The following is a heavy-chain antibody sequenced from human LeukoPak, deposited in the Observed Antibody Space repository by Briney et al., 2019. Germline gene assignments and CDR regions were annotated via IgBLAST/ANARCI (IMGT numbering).Heavy chain of an antibody. J-gene: IGHJ6*02. CDR3: ARVVRGVFAQNYYYYGMDV. Sequence: GGSLRLSCAASGFTFSDYTMNWVRQAPGKGLEWVSSISSGSGYIYYADSVKGRFTISRDNAKNSLYLQMNSLRAEDTAVYYCARVVRGVFAQNYYYYGMDVWGQGTTVTVSS. D-gene: IGHD3-10*01. CDR2: ISSGSGYI. CDR1: GFTFSDYT. V-gene: IGHV3-21*01.